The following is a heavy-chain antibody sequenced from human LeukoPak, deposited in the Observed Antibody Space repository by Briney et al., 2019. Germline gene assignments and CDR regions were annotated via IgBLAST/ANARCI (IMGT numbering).Heavy chain of an antibody. J-gene: IGHJ4*02. CDR1: RITFRNYA. Sequence: GGSLRLSCAASRITFRNYAMHWVRQAPGKGLEYVSAISSNGGSTYYANSVKGRFTISRDNSKNTLYLQMGSLRAEDMAVYYCARGGYSGYDPFDYWGQGTLVTVSS. V-gene: IGHV3-64*01. CDR3: ARGGYSGYDPFDY. D-gene: IGHD5-12*01. CDR2: ISSNGGST.